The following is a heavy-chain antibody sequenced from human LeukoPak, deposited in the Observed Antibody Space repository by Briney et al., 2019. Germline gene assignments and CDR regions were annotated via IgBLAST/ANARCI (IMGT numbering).Heavy chain of an antibody. D-gene: IGHD3-22*01. J-gene: IGHJ4*02. CDR3: ARMASRVHTMIVVVDLNFDY. V-gene: IGHV1-18*01. CDR2: ISGYNGNT. Sequence: ASVKVSCKASGYTFTRYGISWVRQAPGQGLEWMGWISGYNGNTHYAQHLQGRVTLTTDTSTSTAYMELRSLRSDDTAVYYCARMASRVHTMIVVVDLNFDYWGQGTLVTVSS. CDR1: GYTFTRYG.